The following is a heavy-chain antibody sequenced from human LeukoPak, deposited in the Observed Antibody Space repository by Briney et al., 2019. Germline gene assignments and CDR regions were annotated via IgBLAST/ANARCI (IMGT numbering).Heavy chain of an antibody. J-gene: IGHJ4*02. Sequence: GESLKISCKGSGYNFISYWIGWVRQIPGRDLEWMGIIYPGDSDTRYNPSFQGHVTISADKSITTIYLQWSSLRASDTAMYYCAREGYSYGYEGYYFDYWGQGTLVTVSS. CDR2: IYPGDSDT. CDR3: AREGYSYGYEGYYFDY. D-gene: IGHD5-18*01. V-gene: IGHV5-51*01. CDR1: GYNFISYW.